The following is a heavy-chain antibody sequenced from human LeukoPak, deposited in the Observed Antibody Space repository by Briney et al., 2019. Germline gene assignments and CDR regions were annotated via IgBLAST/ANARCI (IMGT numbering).Heavy chain of an antibody. Sequence: SVKVSCKASGGTFSSYAISWVRQAPGQGLEWMGGIIPIFGTADYAQKFQGRVTITADESTSTAYMELSGLRSEDTAVYYCARGGYQLLEFDYWGQGTLVTVSS. J-gene: IGHJ4*02. CDR2: IIPIFGTA. V-gene: IGHV1-69*13. CDR3: ARGGYQLLEFDY. CDR1: GGTFSSYA. D-gene: IGHD2-2*01.